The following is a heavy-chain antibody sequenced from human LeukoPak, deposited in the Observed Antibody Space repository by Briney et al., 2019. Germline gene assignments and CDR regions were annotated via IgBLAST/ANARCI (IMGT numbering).Heavy chain of an antibody. Sequence: GGSLRLSCAASGFKFDDYGMSWVRHAPGKGLEWVCDINWNGAWTGYADSVKGRFTISRDNAKNSLYLQMNSLRAEDTALYYCAGYYYDSSRGFDLWGQGTLVTVAA. CDR3: AGYYYDSSRGFDL. J-gene: IGHJ5*02. D-gene: IGHD3-22*01. CDR2: INWNGAWT. CDR1: GFKFDDYG. V-gene: IGHV3-20*04.